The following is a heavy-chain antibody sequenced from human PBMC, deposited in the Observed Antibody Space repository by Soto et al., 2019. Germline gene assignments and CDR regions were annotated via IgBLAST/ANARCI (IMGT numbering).Heavy chain of an antibody. D-gene: IGHD6-19*01. V-gene: IGHV1-46*01. CDR3: ARVPTPSGWYDY. J-gene: IGHJ4*02. CDR1: GYTFTSYY. CDR2: INPNGGST. Sequence: GASVKVSCKASGYTFTSYYMHWVRQAPGQGLEWMGMINPNGGSTNYAQKLQGRVTMTRDTSTSTAYMELRSLRSEDTAVYYCARVPTPSGWYDYWGQGTLVTVSS.